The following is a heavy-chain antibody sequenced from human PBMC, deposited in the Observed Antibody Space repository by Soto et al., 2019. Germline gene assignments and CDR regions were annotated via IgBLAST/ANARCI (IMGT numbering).Heavy chain of an antibody. CDR3: AASYYDSLVGLDV. Sequence: QLVQSGPEVKKPGTSVKVSCKASGLTFSNSTVQWVRQARGQRLQWVGWIVGGNGYTKYAQKIQDRVTITVDVSTSTAYMQLSSLRSDDTAVYFCAASYYDSLVGLDVWGPGTTVTVSS. D-gene: IGHD3-22*01. J-gene: IGHJ6*02. CDR1: GLTFSNST. CDR2: IVGGNGYT. V-gene: IGHV1-58*01.